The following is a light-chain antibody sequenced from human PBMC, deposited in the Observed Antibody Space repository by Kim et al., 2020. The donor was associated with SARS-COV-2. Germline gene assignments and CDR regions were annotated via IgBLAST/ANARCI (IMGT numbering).Light chain of an antibody. J-gene: IGLJ1*01. Sequence: RGPIPCPGRPSDLGAGCDGPWYQPVPGTAPKHLIYGNSNRPSGIPDRFSGSKSGTSASLAITGLQAEDEADYYCQSYDSSLSGYVFGTGTKVTVL. V-gene: IGLV1-40*01. CDR3: QSYDSSLSGYV. CDR1: PSDLGAGCD. CDR2: GNS.